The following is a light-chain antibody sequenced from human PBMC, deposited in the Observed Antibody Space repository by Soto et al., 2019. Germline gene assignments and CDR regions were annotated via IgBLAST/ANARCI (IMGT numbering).Light chain of an antibody. CDR1: YNL. CDR3: CSYVTNRRV. V-gene: IGLV2-23*01. CDR2: EDN. Sequence: QSALTQPASVSGSPGQSITISCSGAYNLVSWYQQHPGKAPKLMIFEDNKRPAGVSYRFSGSKSGNTASLTISALQAEDDADYCCCSYVTNRRVFGGGTKLTVL. J-gene: IGLJ3*02.